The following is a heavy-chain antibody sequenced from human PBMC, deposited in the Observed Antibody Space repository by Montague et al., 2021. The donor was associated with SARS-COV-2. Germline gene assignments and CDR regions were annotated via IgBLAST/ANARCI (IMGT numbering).Heavy chain of an antibody. CDR1: GFTFGDYA. Sequence: SLRLSCAASGFTFGDYAMHWVRQAPGKGLEWVSGISWNSGSIGYADSVKGRFTISRDNAKNSLYLQMNSLRAEDTALYYCAKDMGLRTESGLDAFDIWGQGTMVTVSS. CDR3: AKDMGLRTESGLDAFDI. J-gene: IGHJ3*02. D-gene: IGHD1-26*01. CDR2: ISWNSGSI. V-gene: IGHV3-9*01.